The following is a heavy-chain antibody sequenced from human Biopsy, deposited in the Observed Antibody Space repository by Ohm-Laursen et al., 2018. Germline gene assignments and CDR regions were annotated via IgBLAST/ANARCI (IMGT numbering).Heavy chain of an antibody. CDR2: INHRGYT. D-gene: IGHD6-19*01. V-gene: IGHV4-34*01. CDR3: ARSGQWARYYFDY. Sequence: GTLSLTCAVSGGSISSYYWSWIRQPPGKGLEWIGEINHRGYTAYNASLKGRVSISVDTSKNQLSLNLTSVTAADTAVFYCARSGQWARYYFDYWGHGTLVTVSP. CDR1: GGSISSYY. J-gene: IGHJ4*01.